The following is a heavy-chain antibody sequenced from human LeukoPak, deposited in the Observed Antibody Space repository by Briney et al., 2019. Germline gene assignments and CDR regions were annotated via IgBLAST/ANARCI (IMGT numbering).Heavy chain of an antibody. Sequence: SGPTLVNPTQPLTLTCTFSGFSLSTSGVGVGWIRQPPGKVVEWLALIYWDDDKRYSPSLKSRLTITKDTSKNQVVLTMTNMDPVDTATYYCAHRRIQLWASNWFDPWGQGTLVTVSS. CDR2: IYWDDDK. J-gene: IGHJ5*02. V-gene: IGHV2-5*02. D-gene: IGHD5-18*01. CDR3: AHRRIQLWASNWFDP. CDR1: GFSLSTSGVG.